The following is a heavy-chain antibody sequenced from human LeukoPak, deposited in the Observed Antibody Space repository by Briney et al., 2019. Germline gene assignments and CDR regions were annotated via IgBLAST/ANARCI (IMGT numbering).Heavy chain of an antibody. Sequence: PGGSLRLSCAASGFTFSSYEMNWVRQAPGKGLEWVSYISSSGSTIYYADSVKGRFTISRDNAKNSLYLQMNSLRAEDTAVYYCARSSDSSGYYYVFYYYYMDVWGKGTTATISS. CDR1: GFTFSSYE. CDR2: ISSSGSTI. V-gene: IGHV3-48*03. CDR3: ARSSDSSGYYYVFYYYYMDV. J-gene: IGHJ6*03. D-gene: IGHD3-22*01.